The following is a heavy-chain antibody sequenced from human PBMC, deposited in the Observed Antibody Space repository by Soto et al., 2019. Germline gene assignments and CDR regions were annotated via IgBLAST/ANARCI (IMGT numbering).Heavy chain of an antibody. CDR3: ARGGDTSIYFMDV. J-gene: IGHJ6*03. Sequence: EVQLVESGGGLVQPGGSLRLSCAASGFTFSRFDMHWIRQATGKGLEWVSSIGTTGDTYYPGSVKGRFTISRENAKNSLYLQMNSLRDGDTAVYYCARGGDTSIYFMDVWVKGTTVTVSS. CDR2: IGTTGDT. V-gene: IGHV3-13*01. D-gene: IGHD5-18*01. CDR1: GFTFSRFD.